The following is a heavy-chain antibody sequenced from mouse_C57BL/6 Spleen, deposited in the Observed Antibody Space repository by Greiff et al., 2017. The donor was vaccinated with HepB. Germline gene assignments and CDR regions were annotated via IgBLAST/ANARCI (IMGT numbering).Heavy chain of an antibody. CDR2: IYPRSGNT. Sequence: VQLQESGAELARPGASVKLSCKASGYTFTSYGISWVKQRTGQGLEWIGEIYPRSGNTYYNEKFKGKATLTADKSSSTAYMELRSLTSEDSAVYFCARRRRDYDWFAYWGQGTLVTVSA. J-gene: IGHJ3*01. V-gene: IGHV1-81*01. CDR3: ARRRRDYDWFAY. D-gene: IGHD2-4*01. CDR1: GYTFTSYG.